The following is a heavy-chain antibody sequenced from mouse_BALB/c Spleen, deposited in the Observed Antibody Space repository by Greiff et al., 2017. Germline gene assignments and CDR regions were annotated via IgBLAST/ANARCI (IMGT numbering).Heavy chain of an antibody. CDR3: ARHETYGYDGFAY. V-gene: IGHV5-6-2*01. Sequence: EVKLVESGGGLVKLGGSLKLSCAASGFTFSSYYMSWVRQTPEKRLELVAAINSNGGSTYYPDTVKGRFTISRDNAKNTLYLQMSSLKSEDTALYYCARHETYGYDGFAYWGQGTLVTVSA. D-gene: IGHD2-2*01. CDR1: GFTFSSYY. J-gene: IGHJ3*01. CDR2: INSNGGST.